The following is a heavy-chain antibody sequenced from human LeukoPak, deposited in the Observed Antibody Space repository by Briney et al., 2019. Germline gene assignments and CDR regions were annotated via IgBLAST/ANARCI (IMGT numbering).Heavy chain of an antibody. CDR1: GGSFSGYY. D-gene: IGHD3-22*01. CDR3: ARGGGRVVVIGYYYMDV. V-gene: IGHV4-34*01. CDR2: INHGGST. Sequence: SETLSLTCAVYGGSFSGYYWSWIRQPPGKGLEWIGEINHGGSTNYNPSLKSRVTISVDTSKNQFSLKLSSVTAADTAVYYCARGGGRVVVIGYYYMDVWGKGTTVTVSS. J-gene: IGHJ6*03.